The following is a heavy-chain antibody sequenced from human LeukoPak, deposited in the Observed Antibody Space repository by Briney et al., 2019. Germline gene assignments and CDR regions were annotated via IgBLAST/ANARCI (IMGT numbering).Heavy chain of an antibody. V-gene: IGHV6-1*01. CDR3: ARDRVGATRGGYYYYMDV. J-gene: IGHJ6*03. CDR1: GDSVSSNSAA. CDR2: TYYRSKWYN. Sequence: SQTLSLTCAISGDSVSSNSAAWNWIRQSPSRGLEWLGRTYYRSKWYNDYAVSVKSRITINPDTSKNQFSLQLNSVTPEDTAVYYCARDRVGATRGGYYYYMDVWGKGTTVTVSS. D-gene: IGHD1-26*01.